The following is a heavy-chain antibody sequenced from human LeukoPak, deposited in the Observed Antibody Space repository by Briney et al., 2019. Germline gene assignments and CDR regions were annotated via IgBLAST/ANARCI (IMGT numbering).Heavy chain of an antibody. CDR2: INPNSGGT. D-gene: IGHD3-10*01. CDR1: GYTFTGYY. V-gene: IGHV1-2*02. J-gene: IGHJ4*02. Sequence: ASVKVSCKASGYTFTGYYMHWVRQAPGQGLEWMGWINPNSGGTNYAQKFQGRVTMTRDTSISTAYMELSRLRSDDTAVYYCARDPNPYYYGSGSYHWIDYWGQGTLVTVSS. CDR3: ARDPNPYYYGSGSYHWIDY.